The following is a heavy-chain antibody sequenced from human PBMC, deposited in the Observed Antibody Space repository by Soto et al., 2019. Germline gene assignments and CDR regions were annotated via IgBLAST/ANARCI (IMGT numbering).Heavy chain of an antibody. J-gene: IGHJ4*02. CDR2: IIPIFGTA. CDR1: GGTFSSYS. D-gene: IGHD1-26*01. CDR3: ARDGGRHSGGIAY. V-gene: IGHV1-69*01. Sequence: QVQLVQSGAEVKKPGSSVKVSCKASGGTFSSYSINWVRQAPGQGLEWMGEIIPIFGTANYAQKFQGRVTITADESTSTAYMELSSLRSDDTAVYYCARDGGRHSGGIAYWGQGTLVTVSS.